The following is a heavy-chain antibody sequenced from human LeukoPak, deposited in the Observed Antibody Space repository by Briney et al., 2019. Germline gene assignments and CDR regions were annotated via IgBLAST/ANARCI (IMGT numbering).Heavy chain of an antibody. J-gene: IGHJ6*02. CDR2: IYSGGST. D-gene: IGHD6-13*01. CDR3: ARSIGAAAGLYYGMDV. V-gene: IGHV3-66*01. Sequence: GGSLRLSCAASGFTVSSNYMSWVRQAPGKGLEWVSVIYSGGSTYYADSVKGRFTIPRDNSKNTLYLQMNSLRAEDTAVYYCARSIGAAAGLYYGMDVWGQGTTVTVSS. CDR1: GFTVSSNY.